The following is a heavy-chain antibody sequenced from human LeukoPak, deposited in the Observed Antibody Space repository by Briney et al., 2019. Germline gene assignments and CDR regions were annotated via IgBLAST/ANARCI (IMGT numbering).Heavy chain of an antibody. CDR1: GDSISGYY. Sequence: SETLSLTCTVSGDSISGYYWTWVRQAPGKGLEWIGHIYSSGTTNYNPSLESRVTISLDTSREQFSLGLSSMTAADTAVYYCARRYTSSWYREGFFDYWGQGILVTASS. V-gene: IGHV4-59*08. CDR3: ARRYTSSWYREGFFDY. D-gene: IGHD6-13*01. CDR2: IYSSGTT. J-gene: IGHJ4*02.